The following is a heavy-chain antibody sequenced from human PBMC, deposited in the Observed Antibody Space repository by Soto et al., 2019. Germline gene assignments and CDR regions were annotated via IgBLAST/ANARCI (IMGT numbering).Heavy chain of an antibody. CDR2: IQYRGST. J-gene: IGHJ4*02. Sequence: PSETLSLTCTVSDDSITSGAYYWGLIRQPPGKGLEWIGTIQYRGSTYYNPSLKSRVTMSLDTSKNQYSLRLSSVTAADTAVYYCARDGSVTPLDYWGQGTLVTVSS. CDR3: ARDGSVTPLDY. D-gene: IGHD4-4*01. CDR1: DDSITSGAYY. V-gene: IGHV4-39*07.